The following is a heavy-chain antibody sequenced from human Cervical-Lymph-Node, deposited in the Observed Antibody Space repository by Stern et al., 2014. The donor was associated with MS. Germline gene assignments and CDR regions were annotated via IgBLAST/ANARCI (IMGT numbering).Heavy chain of an antibody. CDR3: AKDPRGIFGVIIPYFDF. Sequence: VQLVQSGGGVVQPGRSLRLSCVASRLTLSSSGMHCVRQAPGKGLEWVAVVSYDGSNKYYADSVKGRFTIARVISKNTLYLQMDSLRPEDTALYYCAKDPRGIFGVIIPYFDFWGQGTQVTVSS. D-gene: IGHD3-3*01. J-gene: IGHJ4*02. CDR1: RLTLSSSG. V-gene: IGHV3-30*18. CDR2: VSYDGSNK.